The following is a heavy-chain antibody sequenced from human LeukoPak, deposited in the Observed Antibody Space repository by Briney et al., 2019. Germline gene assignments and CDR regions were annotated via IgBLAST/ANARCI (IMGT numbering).Heavy chain of an antibody. Sequence: SETLSLTCTVSGGSISSSSYYWGWIRQPPGKGLEWIGSIYYSGSTYYNPSLKSRVTISVDTSKNQFSLKLSSVTAADTAVYYCARDRPITMIVVDLSYFDYWGQGTLVTVSS. CDR3: ARDRPITMIVVDLSYFDY. D-gene: IGHD3-22*01. V-gene: IGHV4-39*07. J-gene: IGHJ4*02. CDR1: GGSISSSSYY. CDR2: IYYSGST.